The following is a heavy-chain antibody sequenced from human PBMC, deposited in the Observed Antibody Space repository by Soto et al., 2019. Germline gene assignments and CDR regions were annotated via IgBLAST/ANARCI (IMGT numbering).Heavy chain of an antibody. Sequence: SETLSLTCAVSGASISGFYWSWIRKSAGKGLEWIGRIYATGTTDYNPSLKSRVMMSVDTSKKQFSLKLRSVTAADTAVYYCVRDGTKTLRDWFDPWGQGISVTSPQ. CDR1: GASISGFY. D-gene: IGHD1-1*01. J-gene: IGHJ5*02. V-gene: IGHV4-4*07. CDR3: VRDGTKTLRDWFDP. CDR2: IYATGTT.